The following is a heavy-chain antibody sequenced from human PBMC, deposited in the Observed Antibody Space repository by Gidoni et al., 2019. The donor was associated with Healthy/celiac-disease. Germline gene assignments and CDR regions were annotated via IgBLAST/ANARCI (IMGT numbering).Heavy chain of an antibody. CDR3: ASPHRGYSSGYFTTPYYYYYGMDV. J-gene: IGHJ6*02. V-gene: IGHV1-69*01. CDR2: IIPIFGTA. CDR1: GGTFSSYA. D-gene: IGHD3-22*01. Sequence: QVQLVQSGAEVKKPGSSVKVSCKASGGTFSSYAISWVRQAPGQGLEWMGGIIPIFGTANYAQKFQGRVTITADESTSTAYMELSSLRSEDTAVYYCASPHRGYSSGYFTTPYYYYYGMDVWGQGTTVTVSS.